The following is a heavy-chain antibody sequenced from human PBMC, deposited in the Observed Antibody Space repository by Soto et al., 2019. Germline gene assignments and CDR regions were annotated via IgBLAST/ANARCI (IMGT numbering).Heavy chain of an antibody. D-gene: IGHD3-16*01. V-gene: IGHV3-72*01. CDR1: GFTFSDHD. CDR2: SRNKGNSYTT. Sequence: GGSLRLSCAVSGFTFSDHDMDWVRQAPGKGLEWLARSRNKGNSYTTEYAASVKGRFIISRDESKNSLFLQMNSLKSEDTAVYYCGRAGYAKGLDYWGRGTLVTVSS. J-gene: IGHJ4*02. CDR3: GRAGYAKGLDY.